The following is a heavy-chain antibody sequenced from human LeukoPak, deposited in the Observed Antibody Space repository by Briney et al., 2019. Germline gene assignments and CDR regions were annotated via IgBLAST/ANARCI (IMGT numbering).Heavy chain of an antibody. D-gene: IGHD3-22*01. CDR2: IYHSGST. Sequence: SQTLSLTCAVSGGSISSGGYSWSWIRQPPGKGLEWIGYIYHSGSTYYNPSLKSRVTISVDRSKNQFSLKLSSVTAADTAVYYCARDHDSSGYYGGYFDLWAVAPWSLSPQ. CDR1: GGSISSGGYS. CDR3: ARDHDSSGYYGGYFDL. J-gene: IGHJ2*01. V-gene: IGHV4-30-2*01.